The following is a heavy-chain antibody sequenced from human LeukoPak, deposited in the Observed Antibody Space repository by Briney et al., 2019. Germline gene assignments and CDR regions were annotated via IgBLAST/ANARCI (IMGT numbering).Heavy chain of an antibody. D-gene: IGHD3-22*01. CDR2: TGGSVNNI. CDR3: VRESGHYSDNSGFYP. Sequence: GGSLRLSCSATGFTLSTYYINWVRQAPGKGLEWVSHTGGSVNNIYYADSVKGRFTISRDNAKESVYLQMNSLRDEDTAVYYCVRESGHYSDNSGFYPWGQGTLVTVSS. CDR1: GFTLSTYY. J-gene: IGHJ5*02. V-gene: IGHV3-48*02.